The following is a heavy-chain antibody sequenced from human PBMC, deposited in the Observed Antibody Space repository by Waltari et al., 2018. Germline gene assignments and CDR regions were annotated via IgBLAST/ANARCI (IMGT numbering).Heavy chain of an antibody. J-gene: IGHJ1*01. V-gene: IGHV3-30*02. CDR1: GFTFSIFG. Sequence: QVQLVESGGGVVQPGGSLRLSCAASGFTFSIFGMHWVRQAPGKELGWVELIWWNGSEKLYAASVRGRFTISRDNSKRTLHLDMNNLKIGETAMYYCAKDAFWNTYLDLWGQGTLVTVSS. CDR2: IWWNGSEK. D-gene: IGHD1-1*01. CDR3: AKDAFWNTYLDL.